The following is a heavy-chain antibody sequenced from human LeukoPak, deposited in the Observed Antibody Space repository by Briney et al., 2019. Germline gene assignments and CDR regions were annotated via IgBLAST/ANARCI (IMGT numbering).Heavy chain of an antibody. CDR2: ISSSSSYI. J-gene: IGHJ4*02. CDR1: GFTFSSYS. Sequence: GGSLRLSCAASGFTFSSYSMNWVRQAPGKGLEWVSSISSSSSYIYYADSVKGRFTISRDNAKNSPYLQMNSLRAEDTAVYYCARDGRVADMAKIDYWGQGTLVTVSS. V-gene: IGHV3-21*01. D-gene: IGHD5-18*01. CDR3: ARDGRVADMAKIDY.